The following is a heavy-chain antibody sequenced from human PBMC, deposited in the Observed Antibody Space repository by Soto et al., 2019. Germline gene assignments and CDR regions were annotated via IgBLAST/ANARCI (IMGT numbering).Heavy chain of an antibody. D-gene: IGHD3-3*01. J-gene: IGHJ4*02. CDR2: IIPIFGTA. CDR1: GGTFSSYA. V-gene: IGHV1-69*12. Sequence: QVQLVQSGAEVKKPGSSVKVSCKASGGTFSSYAISWVRQASGQGLEWMGGIIPIFGTANYAQKFQGRVTITADESTSTAYMELSSLGSEDTAVYYCARAKAGGGYYSKLAYWGQGTLVNVSS. CDR3: ARAKAGGGYYSKLAY.